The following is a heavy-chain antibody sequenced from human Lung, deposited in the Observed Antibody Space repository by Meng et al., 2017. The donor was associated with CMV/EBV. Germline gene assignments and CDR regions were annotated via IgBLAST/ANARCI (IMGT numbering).Heavy chain of an antibody. CDR2: INSDGSST. J-gene: IGHJ6*02. CDR1: GFTFSSYW. D-gene: IGHD6-13*01. CDR3: ARGGSSRGGKYDYYGMDV. V-gene: IGHV3-74*01. Sequence: GSXILSCPASGFTFSSYWMHWVRQAPGKGLVWVSRINSDGSSTSHAVSVGGRFTITRDNAKNTLYLQTNSLRDEDTSVYCCARGGSSRGGKYDYYGMDVWXQGTTVTVSS.